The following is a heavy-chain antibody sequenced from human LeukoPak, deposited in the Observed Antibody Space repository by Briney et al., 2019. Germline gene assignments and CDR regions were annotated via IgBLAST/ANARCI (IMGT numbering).Heavy chain of an antibody. Sequence: PSETLSLTCTVSGGSIDAYYWNWIRQPPGKGLEWIGYVFHTGSTNYNPSLKSRVTILVDTSKNQFSLKLSSVTAADTAVYYCARDQGSQPFIDYWGQGTLVTVPS. CDR2: VFHTGST. CDR3: ARDQGSQPFIDY. D-gene: IGHD1-26*01. V-gene: IGHV4-59*01. J-gene: IGHJ4*02. CDR1: GGSIDAYY.